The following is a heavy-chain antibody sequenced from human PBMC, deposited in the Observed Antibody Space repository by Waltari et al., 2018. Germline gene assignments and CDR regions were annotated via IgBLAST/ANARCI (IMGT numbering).Heavy chain of an antibody. V-gene: IGHV3-23*01. D-gene: IGHD6-19*01. Sequence: VRQAPGKGLEWVSAISGSGGSTYYADSVKGRFTISRDNSNNTLYLQMNSLRAEDTAVYYCAREPSSGPTWGQGTLVTVSS. J-gene: IGHJ5*02. CDR2: ISGSGGST. CDR3: AREPSSGPT.